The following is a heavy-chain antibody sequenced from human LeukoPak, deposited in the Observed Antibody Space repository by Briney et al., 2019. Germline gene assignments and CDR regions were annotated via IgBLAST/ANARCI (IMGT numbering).Heavy chain of an antibody. Sequence: GESLKISCKGSGYIFTSYWIGWVRQMPGKGLEWMGIVYPGDSDTRYSPSFQGQVTSSADKSISTAYLQWSSLKASDTAMYYCARGGDVTYYDLWSAATYWGQGTLVTASS. V-gene: IGHV5-51*03. CDR3: ARGGDVTYYDLWSAATY. D-gene: IGHD3-3*01. CDR1: GYIFTSYW. CDR2: VYPGDSDT. J-gene: IGHJ4*02.